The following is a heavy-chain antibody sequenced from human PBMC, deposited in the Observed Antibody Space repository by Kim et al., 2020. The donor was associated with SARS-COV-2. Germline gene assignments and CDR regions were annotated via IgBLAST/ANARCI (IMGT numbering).Heavy chain of an antibody. CDR2: ISDDERRI. CDR1: GLRMYY. D-gene: IGHD2-21*01. J-gene: IGHJ4*02. CDR3: RDWDPYGETDY. V-gene: IGHV3-30*03. Sequence: GGSLRLSCVASGLRMYYVHWVRQAPGKGLEWVAGISDDERRIQYAESVKGRFTISRDNSRDTVYLHMNSLGPEDTAVYFCRDWDPYGETDYWGQGTLVTVSS.